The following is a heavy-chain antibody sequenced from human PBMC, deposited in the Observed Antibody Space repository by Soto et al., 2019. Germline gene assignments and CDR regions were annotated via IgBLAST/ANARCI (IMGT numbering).Heavy chain of an antibody. J-gene: IGHJ5*01. V-gene: IGHV1-69*02. CDR1: GGTFSSYT. CDR2: IIPILGIA. CDR3: AGPLATTGWYGGFAS. D-gene: IGHD6-19*01. Sequence: QVQLVQSGAEVKKPGSSVKVSCKASGGTFSSYTISWVRQAPGQGLEWMGRIIPILGIANYAQKFQGRVMITADKCTCTAYIELSSLRFEGTAVYYCAGPLATTGWYGGFASCSQRTLVAVPS.